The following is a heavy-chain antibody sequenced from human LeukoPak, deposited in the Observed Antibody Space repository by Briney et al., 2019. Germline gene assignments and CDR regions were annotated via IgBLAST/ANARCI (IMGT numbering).Heavy chain of an antibody. J-gene: IGHJ4*02. CDR3: ASRRFRAAGKNPFDY. Sequence: SETLSLTCTVSGGSISSYYWSWTRQPAGKGLEWIGRIYISGSSNYNPSLKSRVTMSVDTSKNQFSLKLSSVTAADTAVYYCASRRFRAAGKNPFDYWGQGTLVTVSS. CDR1: GGSISSYY. D-gene: IGHD6-13*01. V-gene: IGHV4-4*07. CDR2: IYISGSS.